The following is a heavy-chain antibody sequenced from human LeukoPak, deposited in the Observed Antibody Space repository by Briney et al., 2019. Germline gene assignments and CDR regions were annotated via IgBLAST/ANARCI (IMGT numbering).Heavy chain of an antibody. CDR3: AKGATVLRFLRVDY. CDR1: GFTFSSYA. J-gene: IGHJ4*02. V-gene: IGHV3-23*01. D-gene: IGHD3-3*01. CDR2: ISGSGGST. Sequence: GGSLRLSCATSGFTFSSYAMSWVRQAPGKGLEWVSAISGSGGSTYYADSVKGRFTISRDNSKNTLYLQMNSLRAEDTAVYYCAKGATVLRFLRVDYWGQGTLVTVSS.